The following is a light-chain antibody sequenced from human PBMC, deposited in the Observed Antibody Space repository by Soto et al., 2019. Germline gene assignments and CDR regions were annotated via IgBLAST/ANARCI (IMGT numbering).Light chain of an antibody. CDR2: VAS. Sequence: EIVMTQSPATLSVSPGERATLSCRASQSVSSKLAWYQQKPGQAPRLLIYVASYRATGIPARFSGSGSGTEYTLTISNLQAEDFAVYYCQQFNNWPHTFGQGTKVDIK. CDR1: QSVSSK. J-gene: IGKJ2*01. V-gene: IGKV3-15*01. CDR3: QQFNNWPHT.